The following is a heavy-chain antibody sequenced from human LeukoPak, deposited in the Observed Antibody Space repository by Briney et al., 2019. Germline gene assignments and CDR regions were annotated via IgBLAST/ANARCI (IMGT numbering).Heavy chain of an antibody. D-gene: IGHD4-23*01. V-gene: IGHV3-48*04. CDR2: ISTTGGTI. CDR1: GFTFSNYA. Sequence: GGSLRLSCEASGFTFSNYAMHWVRQAPGKGLEWVSYISTTGGTIYYADSVKGRFTISRDNAKNSLYLQMNSLRAEDTAVYYCARDSGTTVGLDVWGQGTTVTVSS. CDR3: ARDSGTTVGLDV. J-gene: IGHJ6*02.